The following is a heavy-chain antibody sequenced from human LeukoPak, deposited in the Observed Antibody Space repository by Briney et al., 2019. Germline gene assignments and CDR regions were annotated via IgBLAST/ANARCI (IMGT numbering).Heavy chain of an antibody. CDR3: AKDILAAAAGNYYYYGMDV. Sequence: GGSLRLSCAASGFNFDDYAMHWVRQAPGKGLEWVSLISGDGGSTYYADSVKGRFTISRDNSKNSLYLQMNSLRTEDTALYYCAKDILAAAAGNYYYYGMDVWGQGTTVTVSS. D-gene: IGHD6-13*01. CDR1: GFNFDDYA. J-gene: IGHJ6*02. V-gene: IGHV3-43*02. CDR2: ISGDGGST.